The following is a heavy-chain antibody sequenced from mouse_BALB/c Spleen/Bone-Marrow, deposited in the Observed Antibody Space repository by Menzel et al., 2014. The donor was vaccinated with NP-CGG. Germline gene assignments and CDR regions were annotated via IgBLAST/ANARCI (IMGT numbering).Heavy chain of an antibody. CDR3: ARHLYGNYGAMDY. J-gene: IGHJ4*01. CDR1: GFTFSDYY. CDR2: ISNGGGST. D-gene: IGHD2-1*01. Sequence: EVKVVESGGGLVQPGGSLKLSCATSGFTFSDYYMYWVRQTPEKRLEWVAYISNGGGSTYYPDTVKGRFTISRDNAKNTLYLQMSRLKSEDTAMYYCARHLYGNYGAMDYWGQGTSVTASS. V-gene: IGHV5-12*02.